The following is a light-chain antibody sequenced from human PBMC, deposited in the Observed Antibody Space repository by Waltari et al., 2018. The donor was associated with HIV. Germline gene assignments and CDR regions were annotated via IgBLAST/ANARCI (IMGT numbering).Light chain of an antibody. CDR2: DTG. V-gene: IGLV1-51*01. Sequence: QSVLTQPPSVSAAPGQKVTISCSGSSSNIGSTSVFWYQQRPGTAPKLLIFDTGERPSGITDRFSGSKSGTSATLGITGLQTGDEADYYCGTWDSSLSALVFGGGTKLTVL. CDR3: GTWDSSLSALV. J-gene: IGLJ2*01. CDR1: SSNIGSTS.